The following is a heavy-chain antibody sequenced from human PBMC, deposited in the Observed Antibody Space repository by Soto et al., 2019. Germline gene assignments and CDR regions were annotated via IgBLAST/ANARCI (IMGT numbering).Heavy chain of an antibody. Sequence: QVQLQESGPRLVKPSETLSLTCSVSGDSISSYNWSWIRQPPGKGLEWIGYIYYSGSTNYNPSFTSRVTISVDTPKIQFSLKLTSVTAADTAVYYCARGVATIGPWGQGTLVTVSS. CDR3: ARGVATIGP. J-gene: IGHJ5*02. D-gene: IGHD5-12*01. CDR1: GDSISSYN. V-gene: IGHV4-59*01. CDR2: IYYSGST.